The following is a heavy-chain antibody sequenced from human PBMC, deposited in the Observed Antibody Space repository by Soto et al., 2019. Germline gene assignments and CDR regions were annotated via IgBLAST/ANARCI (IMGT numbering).Heavy chain of an antibody. CDR2: ISYDGSNK. CDR1: GFTFSSYG. CDR3: AKDVLRFLEWLAFYGMDV. V-gene: IGHV3-30*18. Sequence: QVQLVESGGGVVQPGRSLRLSCTASGFTFSSYGMHWVRQAPGKGLEWVAVISYDGSNKYYADSVKGRFTISRDNSQNTMYLQMNSLRAEDTAVYYCAKDVLRFLEWLAFYGMDVWGQGTMVTVSS. D-gene: IGHD3-3*01. J-gene: IGHJ6*02.